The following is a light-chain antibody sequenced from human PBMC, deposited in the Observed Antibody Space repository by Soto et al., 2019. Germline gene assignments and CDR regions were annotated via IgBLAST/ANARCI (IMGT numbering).Light chain of an antibody. CDR2: AAS. Sequence: DIQMTQSPSSLSASVGDRVTITCRASQSISSYLHWYQQKPGKAPNLLIYAASSLQRGVPSRFSGSGSGTDFTLTISSLQPEDFATYYCQQSYSKPFTFGPGTKVEIK. CDR3: QQSYSKPFT. J-gene: IGKJ3*01. CDR1: QSISSY. V-gene: IGKV1-39*01.